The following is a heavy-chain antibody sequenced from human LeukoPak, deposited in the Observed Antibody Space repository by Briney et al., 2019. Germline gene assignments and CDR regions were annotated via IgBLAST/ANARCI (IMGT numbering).Heavy chain of an antibody. CDR1: GGSISSYY. CDR2: TYYSGST. Sequence: SETLSLTCTVSGGSISSYYWSWIRQPPGEGLEWIGYTYYSGSTNYNPSLKSRVTISVDTSKNQFSLKLSSVTAADTAVYYCARSFSGYDLAYYYYMDVWGKGTTVTVFS. J-gene: IGHJ6*03. D-gene: IGHD5-12*01. CDR3: ARSFSGYDLAYYYYMDV. V-gene: IGHV4-59*01.